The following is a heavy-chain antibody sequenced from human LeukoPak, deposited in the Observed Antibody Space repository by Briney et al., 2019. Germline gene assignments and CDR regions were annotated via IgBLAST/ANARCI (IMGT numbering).Heavy chain of an antibody. Sequence: PGGSLRLSCAASGFTFSDYYMSWIRQAPGKGLEWLSYISSSGTTIYYTDSVKGRFTISRDNAKNSLYLQMNSLRAEETAVYYCARGIRQYAKSYFDYWGQGTLVTVSS. CDR2: ISSSGTTI. V-gene: IGHV3-11*01. CDR3: ARGIRQYAKSYFDY. D-gene: IGHD4-11*01. J-gene: IGHJ4*02. CDR1: GFTFSDYY.